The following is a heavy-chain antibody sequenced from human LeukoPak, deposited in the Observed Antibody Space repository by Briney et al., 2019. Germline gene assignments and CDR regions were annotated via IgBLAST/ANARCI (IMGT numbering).Heavy chain of an antibody. CDR1: GFTFSSYW. D-gene: IGHD3-22*01. V-gene: IGHV3-74*01. J-gene: IGHJ1*01. Sequence: GGSLRLSCAASGFTFSSYWMHWVRQAPGKGLVWVSRIKSDGSTNYADSVKGRFTISRDNAKNPVSLQMNSLRAEDTGVYYCARAPSEIGGYYPEYFRHWSQGTLVTVSS. CDR3: ARAPSEIGGYYPEYFRH. CDR2: IKSDGST.